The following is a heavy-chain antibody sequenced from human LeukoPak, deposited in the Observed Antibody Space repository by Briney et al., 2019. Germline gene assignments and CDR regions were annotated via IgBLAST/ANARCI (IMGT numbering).Heavy chain of an antibody. Sequence: SETLSLTCIVSAYSISSGYYWGWIRQPPGKGLEWIGSIYHSGSTSYNPSHKSRVTISVDTSKNQISLNLTSVTAADTAIYYCARVGSSGYWHYFDYWGQGALVTVSS. V-gene: IGHV4-38-2*02. CDR1: AYSISSGYY. J-gene: IGHJ4*02. CDR2: IYHSGST. D-gene: IGHD3-22*01. CDR3: ARVGSSGYWHYFDY.